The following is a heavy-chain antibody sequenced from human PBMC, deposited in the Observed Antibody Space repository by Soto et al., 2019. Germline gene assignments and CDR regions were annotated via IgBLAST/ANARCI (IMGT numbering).Heavy chain of an antibody. D-gene: IGHD2-2*01. Sequence: ASVKVSCKTSGYTFPNYGITWVRQAPGQPLEWLGWISLYSDGTNYAQKFQGRVSMTTDTSTTTAYMELRSLRSDDTAVYYCARVVPGAEAWFGPWGQGTLVTVSS. CDR3: ARVVPGAEAWFGP. J-gene: IGHJ5*02. V-gene: IGHV1-18*01. CDR2: ISLYSDGT. CDR1: GYTFPNYG.